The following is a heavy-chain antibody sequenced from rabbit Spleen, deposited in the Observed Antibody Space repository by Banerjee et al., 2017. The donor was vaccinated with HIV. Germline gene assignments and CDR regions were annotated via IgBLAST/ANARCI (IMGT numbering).Heavy chain of an antibody. V-gene: IGHV1S7*01. D-gene: IGHD7-1*01. CDR3: ARGPPYAGYTTYGYVYFNL. CDR2: IEPIFGNT. Sequence: QVKETGGGLFQPGGSLALTCKASGFPFSNKVVMCWVRQAPGKGLEWIGYIEPIFGNTYYANWVNGRFTISSHNAQNTLYLQLKSLTAADTATYFCARGPPYAGYTTYGYVYFNLWGPGTLVTVS. CDR1: GFPFSNKV. J-gene: IGHJ4*01.